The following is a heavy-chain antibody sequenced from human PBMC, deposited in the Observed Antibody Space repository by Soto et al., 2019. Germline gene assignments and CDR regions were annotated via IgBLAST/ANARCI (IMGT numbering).Heavy chain of an antibody. CDR3: ARADTAMVTGGFDY. J-gene: IGHJ4*02. Sequence: SETLSLTCAVSGGSISSSNWWSWVRQPPGKGLEWIGEIYHSGSTNYNPSLKSRVTISVDKSKNQFSLKLSSVTAADTAVYYCARADTAMVTGGFDYWGQGTLVTVSS. D-gene: IGHD5-18*01. V-gene: IGHV4-4*02. CDR2: IYHSGST. CDR1: GGSISSSNW.